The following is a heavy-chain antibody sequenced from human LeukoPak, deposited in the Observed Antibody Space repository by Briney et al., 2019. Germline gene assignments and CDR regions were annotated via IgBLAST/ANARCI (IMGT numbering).Heavy chain of an antibody. CDR3: ARGDIYYDSSGFIDY. Sequence: SDTLSLTCAVSGASISSYYWSWIRQPPGKGLEWIGYIYYSGSTNYNPSLKSRVTISVDTSKNQFSLKLSSVTAADTAVYYCARGDIYYDSSGFIDYWGQGTLVTVSS. CDR1: GASISSYY. CDR2: IYYSGST. V-gene: IGHV4-59*07. J-gene: IGHJ4*02. D-gene: IGHD3-22*01.